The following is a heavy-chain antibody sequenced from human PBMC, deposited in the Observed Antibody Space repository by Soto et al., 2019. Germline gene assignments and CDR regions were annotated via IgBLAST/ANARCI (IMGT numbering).Heavy chain of an antibody. CDR2: IYYSGST. J-gene: IGHJ4*02. V-gene: IGHV4-59*01. D-gene: IGHD3-10*01. CDR3: ARYYYGSGESSWGGFDY. CDR1: GGSISSYY. Sequence: QVQLQESGPGLVKPSETLSLTCTVSGGSISSYYWSWIRQPPGKGLEWIGYIYYSGSTNYNPSLKSRVTISVDTAKNQFPLKLSSVTAADTAVYYCARYYYGSGESSWGGFDYWGQGTLVTVSS.